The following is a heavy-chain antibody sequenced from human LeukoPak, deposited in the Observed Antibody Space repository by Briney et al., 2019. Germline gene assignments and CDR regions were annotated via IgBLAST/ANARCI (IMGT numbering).Heavy chain of an antibody. J-gene: IGHJ3*01. V-gene: IGHV4-38-2*02. CDR3: AKPSNYYGSATDAFDF. CDR1: GYSISSGYY. D-gene: IGHD3-10*01. Sequence: SETLSLTCTVSGYSISSGYYWGWIRQPPGKGLEWIGSMYHSGSTYYKPSLKSRVTISVDTSKNHFSLKLNSVTAADTAVYYCAKPSNYYGSATDAFDFWGQGTMVTVSS. CDR2: MYHSGST.